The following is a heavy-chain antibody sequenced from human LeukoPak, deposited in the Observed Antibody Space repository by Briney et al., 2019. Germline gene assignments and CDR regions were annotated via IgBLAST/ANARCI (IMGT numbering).Heavy chain of an antibody. D-gene: IGHD5-24*01. CDR1: GFTFSSYA. Sequence: PGGSLRLSCAASGFTFSSYAMSWVRQAPGKGLEWVSAISGSGGSTYYADSVKGRFTISRDNSKNTLYLQMNSLRAEDTAVYYCARTKLQLGNAFDIWGQGTMVSVSS. CDR3: ARTKLQLGNAFDI. CDR2: ISGSGGST. V-gene: IGHV3-23*01. J-gene: IGHJ3*02.